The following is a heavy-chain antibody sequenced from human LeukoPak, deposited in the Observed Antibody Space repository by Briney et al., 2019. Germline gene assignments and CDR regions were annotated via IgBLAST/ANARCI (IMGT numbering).Heavy chain of an antibody. CDR1: GFTVSSNY. CDR2: IYSGGST. J-gene: IGHJ5*02. D-gene: IGHD3-22*01. V-gene: IGHV3-53*01. CDR3: ARNHYDSSGLINWFDP. Sequence: PGGSLRLSCAASGFTVSSNYISWVRQAPGKGLEWVSVIYSGGSTYYADSVKGRFTISRDNSKNTLYLQMNSLRAEDTAVYYCARNHYDSSGLINWFDPWGQATLVTVSS.